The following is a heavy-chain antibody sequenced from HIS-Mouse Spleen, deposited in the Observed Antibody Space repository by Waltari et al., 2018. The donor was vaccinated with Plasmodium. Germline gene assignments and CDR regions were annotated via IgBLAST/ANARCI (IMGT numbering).Heavy chain of an antibody. CDR1: GGSFSGYY. CDR2: INHSRST. CDR3: ARGLRGHYWYFDL. V-gene: IGHV4-34*01. D-gene: IGHD3-10*01. Sequence: QVQLQQWGAGLLKPSETLSLTCAVYGGSFSGYYWSWIRQPPGKGLEWIGEINHSRSTNYNPSLKSRVTISVDTSKNQFSLKLSSVTAADTAVYYCARGLRGHYWYFDLWGRGTLVTVSS. J-gene: IGHJ2*01.